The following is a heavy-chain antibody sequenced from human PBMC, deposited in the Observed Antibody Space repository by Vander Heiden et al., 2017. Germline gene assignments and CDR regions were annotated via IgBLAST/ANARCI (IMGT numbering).Heavy chain of an antibody. CDR2: IKQDGSEK. D-gene: IGHD5-18*01. Sequence: EVQLVESGGGLVQPGGSLRLSCAASGFPFSGYWVSWVRQATGKGMEWVANIKQDGSEKYYVDSVKGRFTISRDNAKNSLYLQMNSLRAEDTAVYYCARDGYSYGNDFDYWGQGTLVTVSS. CDR1: GFPFSGYW. CDR3: ARDGYSYGNDFDY. J-gene: IGHJ4*02. V-gene: IGHV3-7*01.